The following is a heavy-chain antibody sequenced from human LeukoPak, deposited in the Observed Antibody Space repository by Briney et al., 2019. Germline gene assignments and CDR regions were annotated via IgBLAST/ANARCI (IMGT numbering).Heavy chain of an antibody. D-gene: IGHD4-11*01. Sequence: GGSLRLSCAASGFTFSTYWIHWVRQAPGKGLVWVSHINGDGSSTSYADSVKGRFTISRDNAKNKVYLQMNSLRAEGTAVYYCARDARYSFQVWGQGTLVTVSS. CDR2: INGDGSST. J-gene: IGHJ1*01. CDR1: GFTFSTYW. V-gene: IGHV3-74*01. CDR3: ARDARYSFQV.